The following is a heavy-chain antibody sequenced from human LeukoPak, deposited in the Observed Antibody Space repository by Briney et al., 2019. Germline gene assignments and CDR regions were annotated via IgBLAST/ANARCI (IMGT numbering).Heavy chain of an antibody. CDR1: GFTFSDYY. J-gene: IGHJ4*02. CDR3: ARDGKGSITLDY. CDR2: IRNRAKSYST. Sequence: GGFLRLSCAASGFTFSDYYMDWVRQTPGERLEWVGRIRNRAKSYSTEYAASVKDRFTISRDDSKNSLYLQINSLKTEDTAVYYCARDGKGSITLDYWGQGTLVTVSS. D-gene: IGHD1-14*01. V-gene: IGHV3-72*01.